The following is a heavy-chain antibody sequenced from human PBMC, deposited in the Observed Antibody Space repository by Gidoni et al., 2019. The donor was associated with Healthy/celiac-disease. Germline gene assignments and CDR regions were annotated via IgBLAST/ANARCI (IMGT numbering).Heavy chain of an antibody. CDR1: GFTFSRYS. CDR2: ISSSSSYI. D-gene: IGHD6-19*01. V-gene: IGHV3-21*01. J-gene: IGHJ3*02. Sequence: EVQLVESGGGLVKPGGSLRLPCAASGFTFSRYSMHWVRQAPGKGLEWVSSISSSSSYIYYADSVKCRFTISRDNVKNSLYLQINSLRAEDTAVYYCARDLGIMVSSGWYEGAFAFDIWGQGTMVTVSS. CDR3: ARDLGIMVSSGWYEGAFAFDI.